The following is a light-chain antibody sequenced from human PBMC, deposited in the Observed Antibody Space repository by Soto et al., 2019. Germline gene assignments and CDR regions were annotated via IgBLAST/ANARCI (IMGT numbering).Light chain of an antibody. Sequence: DIVMPQSPAPLSVSPGERATLSCLASQSVSSNVARYQQKPGQAPGLLIYGASTRATGSRARCSGSGCGTEFTLTISSRQSEDFAVYYCQQYYNVSPMTFGQVSKVDIK. CDR1: QSVSSN. J-gene: IGKJ1*01. CDR2: GAS. CDR3: QQYYNVSPMT. V-gene: IGKV3-15*01.